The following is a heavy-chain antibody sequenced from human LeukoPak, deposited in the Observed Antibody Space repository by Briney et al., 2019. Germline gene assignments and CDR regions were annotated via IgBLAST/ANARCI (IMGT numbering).Heavy chain of an antibody. CDR2: INHSGST. V-gene: IGHV4-34*01. D-gene: IGHD3-22*01. CDR3: ARVKGEYDSIPP. J-gene: IGHJ5*02. CDR1: GGSFSGYY. Sequence: SETLSLTCAVYGGSFSGYYWSWIRQPPGKGLEWIGEINHSGSTNYNPSLKSRVTISVDTSKNQFSLKLSSVTAADTAVYYCARVKGEYDSIPPWGQGTLVTVSS.